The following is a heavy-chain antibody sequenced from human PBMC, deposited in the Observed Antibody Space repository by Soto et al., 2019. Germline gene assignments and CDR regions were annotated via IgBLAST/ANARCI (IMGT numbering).Heavy chain of an antibody. CDR2: IYYSGST. CDR3: GRAIAVAGVFDY. CDR1: GGSISSYY. D-gene: IGHD6-19*01. Sequence: SETLSLTCTVSGGSISSYYWSWIRQPPGKGLEWIGYIYYSGSTNYNPSLKSRVTISVDTSKNQFSLKLSSVTAADTAVYYCGRAIAVAGVFDYWGQGTLVTVSS. J-gene: IGHJ4*02. V-gene: IGHV4-59*01.